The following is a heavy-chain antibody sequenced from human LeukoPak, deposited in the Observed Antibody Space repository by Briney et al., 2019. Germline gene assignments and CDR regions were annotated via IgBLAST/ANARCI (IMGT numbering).Heavy chain of an antibody. V-gene: IGHV4-59*01. CDR1: GGSISSYY. J-gene: IGHJ6*03. D-gene: IGHD6-6*01. Sequence: SETLSLTCTVSGGSISSYYWSWIRQPPGKGLEWIGYIYYSGSTNYNPSLKSRVTISVDTSKNQFSLKLSSVTAADTAVYYCARVVAARRYYYYYYYMGVWGKGTTVTVSS. CDR2: IYYSGST. CDR3: ARVVAARRYYYYYYYMGV.